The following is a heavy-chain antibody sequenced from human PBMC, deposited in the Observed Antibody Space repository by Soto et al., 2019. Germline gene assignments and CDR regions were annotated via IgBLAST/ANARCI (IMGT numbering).Heavy chain of an antibody. D-gene: IGHD6-19*01. J-gene: IGHJ5*02. V-gene: IGHV5-10-1*03. CDR3: ARQGTTYSSGWPERQHWFDP. Sequence: EVQLVQSGAEVKKPGESLRISCKGSGYSFTSYWISWVRQMPGKGLEWMGRIDPSDSCTNYSPSFQGHVTISADKSISTACLQWSSLKAADTAMYYCARQGTTYSSGWPERQHWFDPWGQGTLVTVSS. CDR2: IDPSDSCT. CDR1: GYSFTSYW.